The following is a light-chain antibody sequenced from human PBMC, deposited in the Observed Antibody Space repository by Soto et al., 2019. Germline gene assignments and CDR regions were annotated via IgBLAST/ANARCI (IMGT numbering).Light chain of an antibody. V-gene: IGKV1-5*03. CDR2: KAS. Sequence: DIQMTQSPSTLSASVGDRVTITCRASQSINSWLAWYQQKPGKAPKLLIYKASTLEIGVPSRFSGSGSGTEFTLTISSLQPDDFATYYFQQYNSYSWTFGQGTKVDSK. CDR3: QQYNSYSWT. J-gene: IGKJ1*01. CDR1: QSINSW.